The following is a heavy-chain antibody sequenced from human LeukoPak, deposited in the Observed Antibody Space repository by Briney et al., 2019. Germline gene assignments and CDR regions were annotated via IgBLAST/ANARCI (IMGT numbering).Heavy chain of an antibody. CDR3: ARDLPYSGSYYYYYYMDV. Sequence: PGGSLRLSCAASGFTFDDYGRSWVRQAPGKGLEWVSGINWNGGSTGYADSVKGRFTISRDNAKNSLYLQMNSLRAEDTALYYCARDLPYSGSYYYYYYMDVWGKGTTVTVSS. J-gene: IGHJ6*03. CDR1: GFTFDDYG. V-gene: IGHV3-20*04. CDR2: INWNGGST. D-gene: IGHD1-26*01.